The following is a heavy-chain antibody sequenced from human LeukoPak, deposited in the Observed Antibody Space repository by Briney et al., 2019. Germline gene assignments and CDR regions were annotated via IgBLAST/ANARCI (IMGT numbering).Heavy chain of an antibody. Sequence: GGSLRLSCAASGLTFSSYAMSWVRQAPGKGLEWVSAISGSGGSTYYADSVKGRFTISRDNSKNTLYLQMNSLRAEDTAVYYCAKRYSSSSATYNWFDPWGQGTLVTVSS. CDR3: AKRYSSSSATYNWFDP. J-gene: IGHJ5*02. CDR1: GLTFSSYA. CDR2: ISGSGGST. V-gene: IGHV3-23*01. D-gene: IGHD6-13*01.